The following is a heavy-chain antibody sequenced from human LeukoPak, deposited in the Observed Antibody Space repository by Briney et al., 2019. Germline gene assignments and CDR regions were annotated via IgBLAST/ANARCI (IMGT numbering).Heavy chain of an antibody. Sequence: SENLSLTCAVYGGSFSGYYWGWVRQPPGKGPEWIGEINKSGNTDYNPSLKGRVTISLDATNTQFSLQLSSVTAADTAEYYCARCYGSGSYYKYWGQGALVTVSS. CDR2: INKSGNT. CDR3: ARCYGSGSYYKY. D-gene: IGHD3-10*01. J-gene: IGHJ4*02. CDR1: GGSFSGYY. V-gene: IGHV4-34*01.